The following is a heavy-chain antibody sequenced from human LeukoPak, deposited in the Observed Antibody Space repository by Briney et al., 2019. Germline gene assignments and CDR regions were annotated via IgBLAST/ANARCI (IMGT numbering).Heavy chain of an antibody. CDR2: IYYSEST. D-gene: IGHD3-10*01. CDR1: GGPISSYY. J-gene: IGHJ5*02. CDR3: ARVITIIRGLDP. V-gene: IGHV4-59*01. Sequence: NSSETLCLTCTVSGGPISSYYWNWIRQPPGKGLEWIGYIYYSESTNYNPSLKSRVTISLDMSKNQFSLKLTSVTAADTAVYYCARVITIIRGLDPWGQGTLVTVSS.